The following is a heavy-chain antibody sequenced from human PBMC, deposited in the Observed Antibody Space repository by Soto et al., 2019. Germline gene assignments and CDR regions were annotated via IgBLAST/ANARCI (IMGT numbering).Heavy chain of an antibody. D-gene: IGHD2-2*01. V-gene: IGHV3-15*01. CDR3: AAGTGRTDLDY. CDR2: LMSKTDGGTT. J-gene: IGHJ4*02. Sequence: EVQLVESGGGLVKPGGSLSLSCAASGFDFSKAWMSWVRQAPGKGLEWVGRLMSKTDGGTTVYAAPVKGSFTISRDDSKNTLYLQMSSLTTEDTAVYYCAAGTGRTDLDYWGQGTLVTVSS. CDR1: GFDFSKAW.